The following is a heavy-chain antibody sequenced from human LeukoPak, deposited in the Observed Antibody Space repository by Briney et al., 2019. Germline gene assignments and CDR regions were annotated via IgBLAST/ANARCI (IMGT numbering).Heavy chain of an antibody. V-gene: IGHV3-11*01. Sequence: GSLRLSCVASGFTFSDYYMSWIRQAPGKGLEWVSYISGSDGTIKYADSVKGRFTISRDNAKNSLYLQMNSLRVEDTAVYYCAREFTQRDYWGQGTLVTVSS. CDR2: ISGSDGTI. CDR1: GFTFSDYY. J-gene: IGHJ4*02. CDR3: AREFTQRDY.